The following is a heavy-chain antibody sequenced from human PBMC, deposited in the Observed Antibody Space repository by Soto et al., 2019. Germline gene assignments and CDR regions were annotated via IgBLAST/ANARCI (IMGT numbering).Heavy chain of an antibody. J-gene: IGHJ4*02. Sequence: ASVKVSCKASGGTFSSYAISWVRQAPGQGLEWMGGIIPIFGTANYAQKFQGRVTITADESTSTAYMELSSLRSEDTAVYYCARAKIGYCTNGVCYKNNYWGQGTLVTVSS. CDR1: GGTFSSYA. V-gene: IGHV1-69*13. CDR3: ARAKIGYCTNGVCYKNNY. CDR2: IIPIFGTA. D-gene: IGHD2-8*01.